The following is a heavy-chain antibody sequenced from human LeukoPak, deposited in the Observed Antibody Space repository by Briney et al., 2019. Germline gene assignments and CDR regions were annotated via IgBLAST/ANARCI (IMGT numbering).Heavy chain of an antibody. J-gene: IGHJ4*02. CDR2: ISSSGSTI. CDR3: ARSPYSMIVGGYFDY. V-gene: IGHV3-48*03. Sequence: GGSLRLSCAASGFTFSSYEMNWVRQAPGKGLEWASYISSSGSTIYYADSVKGRFTISRDNAKNSLYLQMNSLRAEDTAVYYCARSPYSMIVGGYFDYWGQGTLVTVSS. D-gene: IGHD3-22*01. CDR1: GFTFSSYE.